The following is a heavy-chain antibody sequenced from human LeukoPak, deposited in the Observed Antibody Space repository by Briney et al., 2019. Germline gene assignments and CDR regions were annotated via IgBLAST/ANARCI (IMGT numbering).Heavy chain of an antibody. Sequence: PSETLSLTCAVYGGSFSGYYWSWIRQPPGKGLEWIGEINHSGSTNYNPSLKSRVTISVDTSKNQFSLKLSSMTAADTAVYYCARHLRSGAVDYWGQVTLVTVSS. V-gene: IGHV4-34*01. CDR3: ARHLRSGAVDY. CDR2: INHSGST. CDR1: GGSFSGYY. J-gene: IGHJ4*02. D-gene: IGHD4-17*01.